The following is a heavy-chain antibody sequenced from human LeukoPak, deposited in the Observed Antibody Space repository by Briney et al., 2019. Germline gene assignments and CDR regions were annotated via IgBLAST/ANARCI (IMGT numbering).Heavy chain of an antibody. CDR3: AKGGSNYFAF. D-gene: IGHD5-12*01. V-gene: IGHV3-7*05. CDR1: GFTFSNFW. Sequence: GGSLRLSCEASGFTFSNFWMSWVRQTPGKGLEWVANVHQDGGERHYVASVKGRFTISGDNTKNSVYLEMNSLRAEDTAVYYCAKGGSNYFAFGGQGTLVTVSS. J-gene: IGHJ4*02. CDR2: VHQDGGER.